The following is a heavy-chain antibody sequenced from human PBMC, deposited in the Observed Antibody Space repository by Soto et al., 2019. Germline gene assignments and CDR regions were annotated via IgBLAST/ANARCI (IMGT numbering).Heavy chain of an antibody. Sequence: QVQLVQSGAEVKKPGSSVKVSCKASGGTFSSYTISWVRQAPGQGLEWMGRIIPILGIANYAQKFQGRVTITAYKATSTAYMELSSLRSEDTAVYYCARAPGSGGSCYSPNWFDPWGQGTLVTVSS. V-gene: IGHV1-69*02. D-gene: IGHD2-15*01. CDR3: ARAPGSGGSCYSPNWFDP. CDR2: IIPILGIA. J-gene: IGHJ5*02. CDR1: GGTFSSYT.